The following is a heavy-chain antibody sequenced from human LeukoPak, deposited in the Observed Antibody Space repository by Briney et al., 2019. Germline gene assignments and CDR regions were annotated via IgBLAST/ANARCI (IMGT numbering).Heavy chain of an antibody. V-gene: IGHV3-30-3*01. CDR2: ISYDGSNK. J-gene: IGHJ4*02. CDR3: ASQGSVVAANFDY. D-gene: IGHD2-15*01. CDR1: GFTFSDYA. Sequence: GRSLRLSCAASGFTFSDYAMHWVRQAPGKGLEWVAVISYDGSNKYYADSVKGRFTISRDNSKNTLYLQMNSLGGVDTAVFYCASQGSVVAANFDYWGQGTLVTVSS.